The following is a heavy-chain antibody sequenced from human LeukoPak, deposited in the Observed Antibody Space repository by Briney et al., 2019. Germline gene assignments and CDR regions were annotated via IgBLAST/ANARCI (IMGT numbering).Heavy chain of an antibody. D-gene: IGHD3-22*01. CDR3: GRRYYGVGFEI. CDR2: SCSSGRT. V-gene: IGHV4-39*07. CDR1: GDPMCGFEYF. Sequence: SETLSLTCTVSGDPMCGFEYFCRWSRQPPGKVRERIGCSCSSGRTHYSPSLRSRVLLTFDMTQNQCSLQWTSVTAAGTAVYYCGRRYYGVGFEIWGLGTMVTVSS. J-gene: IGHJ3*02.